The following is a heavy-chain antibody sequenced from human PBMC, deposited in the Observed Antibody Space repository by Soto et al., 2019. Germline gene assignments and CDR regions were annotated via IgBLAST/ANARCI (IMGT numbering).Heavy chain of an antibody. CDR2: IYPSDSDT. CDR3: ARGGVSTRTFDY. Sequence: ESLKISCKGSGYNFAGYWIAWVRQMPGKGLELMGIIYPSDSDTRYRPSFQGQVTISADKSISSAYLQWSSLRASDTAMYYCARGGVSTRTFDYWGKGPQVTVAS. CDR1: GYNFAGYW. D-gene: IGHD1-1*01. J-gene: IGHJ4*02. V-gene: IGHV5-51*01.